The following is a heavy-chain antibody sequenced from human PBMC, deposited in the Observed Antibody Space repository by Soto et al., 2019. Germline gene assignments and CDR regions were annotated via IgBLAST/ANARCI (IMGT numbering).Heavy chain of an antibody. CDR2: TYYRSKWHN. D-gene: IGHD6-19*01. CDR3: AGQHQWLDS. J-gene: IGHJ4*02. V-gene: IGHV6-1*01. CDR1: GDSVSSNSAA. Sequence: LSLTCAISGDSVSSNSAAWNWIRQSPSRGLEWLGRTYYRSKWHNDFAVSVKSRITIKADTSKNQFSLQLNSVTPEDTAVYYCAGQHQWLDSWGQGTLVTVSS.